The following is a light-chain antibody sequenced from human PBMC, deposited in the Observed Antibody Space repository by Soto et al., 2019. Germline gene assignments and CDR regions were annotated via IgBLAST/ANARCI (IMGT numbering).Light chain of an antibody. J-gene: IGLJ2*01. CDR2: DVN. V-gene: IGLV2-14*03. CDR1: SSDIGAYNF. CDR3: TSWTTSTTMI. Sequence: QSALTQPASVSGSPGQSITISCTGTSSDIGAYNFVSWYQQHPGKAPKLMLYDVNIRTSGVSNRFSGSKSGNTDSLTISGLQAEDEADYYCTSWTTSTTMIFGGGIKVTVL.